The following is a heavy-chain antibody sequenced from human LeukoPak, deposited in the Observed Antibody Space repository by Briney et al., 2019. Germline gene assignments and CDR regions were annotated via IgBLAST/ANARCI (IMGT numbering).Heavy chain of an antibody. CDR1: GFTFRSYS. J-gene: IGHJ3*02. CDR3: ARDLPDI. CDR2: ISYDGSNK. Sequence: GGSLRPSCAASGFTFRSYSLNWVRQAPGKGLEWVAVISYDGSNKYYADSVKGRFTISRDNSKNTLYLQMNSLRAEDTAVYYCARDLPDIWGQGTMVTVSS. V-gene: IGHV3-30*03.